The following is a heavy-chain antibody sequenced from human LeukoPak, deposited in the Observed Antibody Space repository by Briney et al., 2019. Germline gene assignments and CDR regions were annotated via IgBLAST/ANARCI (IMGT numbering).Heavy chain of an antibody. CDR3: TRDSSDGYYYKFDY. CDR2: IRSKAYGGTT. J-gene: IGHJ4*02. Sequence: GGSLRLSCAASGFSFSDAWMNWVRQAPGKGLEWVGFIRSKAYGGTTEYAASVKGRFTISRDDSKSIAYLQMNSLKTEDTAVYYCTRDSSDGYYYKFDYWGQGTLVTVSS. D-gene: IGHD3-22*01. V-gene: IGHV3-49*04. CDR1: GFSFSDAW.